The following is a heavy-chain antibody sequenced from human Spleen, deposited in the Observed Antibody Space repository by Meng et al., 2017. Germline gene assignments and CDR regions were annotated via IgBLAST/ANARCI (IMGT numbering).Heavy chain of an antibody. Sequence: GESLKISCAASGFSFSDYYMSWVRQAPGKGLEWVAVIWYDGSNKYYADSVKGRFTISRDNSKNTLYLQMNSLRAEDTAVYYCARDSQSSSWDFDYWGQGTLVTVSS. CDR2: IWYDGSNK. CDR3: ARDSQSSSWDFDY. D-gene: IGHD6-13*01. CDR1: GFSFSDYY. V-gene: IGHV3-33*08. J-gene: IGHJ4*02.